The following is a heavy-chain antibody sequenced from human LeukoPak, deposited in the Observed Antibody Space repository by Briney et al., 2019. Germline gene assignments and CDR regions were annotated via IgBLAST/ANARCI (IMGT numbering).Heavy chain of an antibody. CDR3: ARDEFGDVDAFDI. CDR2: IYSSGHT. Sequence: SETLSLTCTVSGGSIIRYYWSWIRQSAGKGLEWIARIYSSGHTNYNPSLKSRVTISLDMSKNQFSLTMRSVTAADTAMYFCARDEFGDVDAFDIWGQGTMVTVSS. D-gene: IGHD4-17*01. J-gene: IGHJ3*02. V-gene: IGHV4-4*07. CDR1: GGSIIRYY.